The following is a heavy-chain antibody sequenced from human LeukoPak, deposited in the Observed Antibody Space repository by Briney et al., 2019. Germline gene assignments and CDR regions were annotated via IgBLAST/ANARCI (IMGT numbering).Heavy chain of an antibody. V-gene: IGHV3-20*04. CDR2: INWNGDIR. CDR1: GFTFDYYG. D-gene: IGHD1-26*01. Sequence: PGGSLRLSCAASGFTFDYYGMSWVRQAPGKGLEWVSTINWNGDIRGCADSVKGRFTISRDNAKSSLYLQINSLRAEDTALYYCARVIVGTTGNYYYYYMDVWGKGTTVTVSS. CDR3: ARVIVGTTGNYYYYYMDV. J-gene: IGHJ6*03.